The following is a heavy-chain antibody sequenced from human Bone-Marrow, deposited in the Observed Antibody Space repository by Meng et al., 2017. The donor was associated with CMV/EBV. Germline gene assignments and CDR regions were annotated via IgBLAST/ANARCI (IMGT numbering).Heavy chain of an antibody. CDR1: GFTFSSYW. Sequence: SLKISCAASGFTFSSYWMHWVRQAPGKGLVWVSRINSDGSSTSYADSVKGRFTISRDNAKNTLYLQMNSLRAEDTAVYYCARGDYDFWSGYESYYYYYGMDVWGQGTTVTGSS. CDR2: INSDGSST. D-gene: IGHD3-3*01. V-gene: IGHV3-74*01. J-gene: IGHJ6*01. CDR3: ARGDYDFWSGYESYYYYYGMDV.